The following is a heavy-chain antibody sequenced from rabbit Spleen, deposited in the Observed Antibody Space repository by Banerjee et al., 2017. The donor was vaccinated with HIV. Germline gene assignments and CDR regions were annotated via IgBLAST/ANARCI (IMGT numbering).Heavy chain of an antibody. Sequence: HLKESGGGLVQPGGSLKLSCTASGFTLSSYYMNWVRQAPGKGLEWIGYIDPVFRITYYANWVSGRFSISRENAQNTVFLQMTSLTAADTATYFCARDGAGGTYFALWGPGTLVTVS. CDR1: GFTLSSYY. CDR3: ARDGAGGTYFAL. V-gene: IGHV1S7*01. CDR2: IDPVFRIT. J-gene: IGHJ4*01. D-gene: IGHD8-1*01.